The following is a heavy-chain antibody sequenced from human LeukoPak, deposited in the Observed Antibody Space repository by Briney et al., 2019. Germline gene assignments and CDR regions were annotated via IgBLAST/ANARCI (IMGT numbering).Heavy chain of an antibody. CDR1: GGSISSSSYY. CDR2: IHYSGST. Sequence: PSETLSLTCTVSGGSISSSSYYWGWIRQPPGKGLEWIGSIHYSGSTYYNPSLKSRVTISVDTSKNQFSLKLSSVTAADTAVYYCARLRWRYFDYWGQGTLVTVSS. J-gene: IGHJ4*02. D-gene: IGHD4-23*01. CDR3: ARLRWRYFDY. V-gene: IGHV4-39*01.